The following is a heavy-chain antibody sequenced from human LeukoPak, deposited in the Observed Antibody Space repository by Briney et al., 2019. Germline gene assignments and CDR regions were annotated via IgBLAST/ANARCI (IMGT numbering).Heavy chain of an antibody. CDR2: ISAYNGNT. V-gene: IGHV1-18*01. Sequence: ASVKVSCKASGYTFTSYGISWVRQAPGQGLEWMGWISAYNGNTNYAQKLQGRVTMATDTSTSTAYMELRSLRSDDTAVYYCAREGYYGSGSAYYFDYWGQGTLVTVSS. CDR3: AREGYYGSGSAYYFDY. CDR1: GYTFTSYG. D-gene: IGHD3-10*01. J-gene: IGHJ4*02.